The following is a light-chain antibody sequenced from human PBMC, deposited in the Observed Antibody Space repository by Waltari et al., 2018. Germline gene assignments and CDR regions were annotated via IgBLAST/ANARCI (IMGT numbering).Light chain of an antibody. CDR2: DVS. CDR3: CSFTGSYRV. Sequence: QSALTQPRSVSGSPGQSVTISCTGTSSDVGGNNYVSWYQQLPGKAPKLMIYDVSERPSGVHDRFSCSKSGNTASLTISVLQAEDEADYYCCSFTGSYRVVGGGTKLTVL. CDR1: SSDVGGNNY. V-gene: IGLV2-11*01. J-gene: IGLJ3*02.